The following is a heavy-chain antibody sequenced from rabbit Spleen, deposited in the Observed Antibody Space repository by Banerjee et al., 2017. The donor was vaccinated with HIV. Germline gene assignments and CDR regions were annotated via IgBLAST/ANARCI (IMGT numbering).Heavy chain of an antibody. J-gene: IGHJ6*01. CDR1: GSDISSYR. CDR3: MRDAGNGFSTYGMDL. Sequence: QEQLKESGGGLVTPGGTLTLTCTASGSDISSYRIGWVRQAPGKGLEHIGFLNTGGRTYYASWAKGRFTISKTSTTVDLKMTSLTVADTATYLCMRDAGNGFSTYGMDLWGQGTLVTVS. CDR2: LNTGGRT. V-gene: IGHV1S25*01. D-gene: IGHD4-2*01.